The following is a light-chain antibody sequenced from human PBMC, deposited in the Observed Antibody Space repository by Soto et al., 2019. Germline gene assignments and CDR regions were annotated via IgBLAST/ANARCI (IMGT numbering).Light chain of an antibody. CDR2: DAS. J-gene: IGKJ3*01. CDR1: QSVRSW. Sequence: DIQMTQSPSTLSASVGDRVTITCRASQSVRSWLAWYQQKPGRAPKFLIYDASSLESGVPSRFSGSGSGTEFTLTISSLQPEDFVTYYCQQLKSSPFTFGTGTKVDIK. V-gene: IGKV1-5*01. CDR3: QQLKSSPFT.